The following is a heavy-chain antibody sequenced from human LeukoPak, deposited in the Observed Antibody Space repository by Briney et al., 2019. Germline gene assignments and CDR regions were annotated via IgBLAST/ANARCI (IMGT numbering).Heavy chain of an antibody. CDR2: MNPNSGNT. Sequence: GASVKVSCKASGYTFTSYGISWVRQAPGQGLEWMGWMNPNSGNTGYAQKFQGRVTMTRNTSISTAYMELSSLRSEDTAVYYCARCAGGDCYYDYYYGMDVWGQGTTVTVSS. V-gene: IGHV1-8*02. D-gene: IGHD2-21*02. J-gene: IGHJ6*02. CDR1: GYTFTSYG. CDR3: ARCAGGDCYYDYYYGMDV.